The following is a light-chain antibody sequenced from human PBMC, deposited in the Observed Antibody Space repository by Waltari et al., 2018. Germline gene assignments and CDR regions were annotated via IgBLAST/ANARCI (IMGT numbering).Light chain of an antibody. Sequence: QSALTQPPSASGSPGQSVTISCTGTSSDVGGYNYVSWYQQHPGKAPKLVIYEVSTGPSRDPDRFPGSKSGRTASLTFSGRQAEDEDDHSFSSYAGSNILVFGGGTKLTVL. CDR2: EVS. CDR1: SSDVGGYNY. CDR3: SSYAGSNILV. J-gene: IGLJ3*02. V-gene: IGLV2-8*01.